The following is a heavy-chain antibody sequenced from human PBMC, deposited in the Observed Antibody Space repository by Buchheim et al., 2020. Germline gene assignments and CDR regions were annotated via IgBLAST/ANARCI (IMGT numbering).Heavy chain of an antibody. J-gene: IGHJ4*02. CDR2: ISSSSSYI. CDR1: GFTFSSYS. V-gene: IGHV3-21*01. Sequence: EVQLVESGGGLVKPGGSLRLSCAASGFTFSSYSMNWVRQAPGKGLEWVSSISSSSSYIYYADSVKGRFTISRDNAKNSLYLQMNSLRAEDTAVYYCAKAIIYYDSSGYYPRAFDYWGQGTL. CDR3: AKAIIYYDSSGYYPRAFDY. D-gene: IGHD3-22*01.